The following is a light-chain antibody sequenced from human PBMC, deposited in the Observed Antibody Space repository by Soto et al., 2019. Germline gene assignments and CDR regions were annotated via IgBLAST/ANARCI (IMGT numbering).Light chain of an antibody. CDR3: QQYGSSPPTLT. V-gene: IGKV3-20*01. CDR1: QSVGSTF. CDR2: DAS. Sequence: EMVLTQSPGTLSLSPGERATLSCRASQSVGSTFLAWYQQKRGQAPRLLIYDASSRATGIPDRFSGSGSGTDFSLIISRLEPEDFAVYYFQQYGSSPPTLTFGGGTKVEIK. J-gene: IGKJ4*01.